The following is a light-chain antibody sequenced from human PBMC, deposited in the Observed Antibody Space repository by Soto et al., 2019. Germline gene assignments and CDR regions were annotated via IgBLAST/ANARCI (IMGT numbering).Light chain of an antibody. V-gene: IGLV2-23*01. J-gene: IGLJ2*01. CDR2: EGS. Sequence: QSALTQPASVSGSPGQSITISCTGTSNDIGSYNLVSWYQQYSGKAPKLMIYEGSKRPSGVSNRFSGSKSGNTASLTISGLQAEDEADYYCCSYAGSYTVIFGGGTQLTVL. CDR1: SNDIGSYNL. CDR3: CSYAGSYTVI.